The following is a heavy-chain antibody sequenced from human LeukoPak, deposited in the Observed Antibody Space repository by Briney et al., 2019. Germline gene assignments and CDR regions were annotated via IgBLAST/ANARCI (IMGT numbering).Heavy chain of an antibody. J-gene: IGHJ4*02. CDR2: INTDGSST. CDR3: ASDPGLRD. V-gene: IGHV3-74*01. Sequence: GGSLILSCASSGFTFSSYWMHWVRQAPGKGLEWVSRINTDGSSTSYADSVKGRFTTSRDNPKNTLYLQMNSLRAEDTAVYYCASDPGLRDWGQGTLVTVSS. D-gene: IGHD5-12*01. CDR1: GFTFSSYW.